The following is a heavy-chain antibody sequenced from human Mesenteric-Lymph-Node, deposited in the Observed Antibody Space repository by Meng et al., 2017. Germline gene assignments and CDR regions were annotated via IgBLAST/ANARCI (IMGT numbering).Heavy chain of an antibody. J-gene: IGHJ5*02. CDR3: ARFDYGDYLLSGQFDP. Sequence: ASVKVSCKASGYTFTTYAMHWVRQAPGQRLEWMGWINAGNGNTKYSQKFQGRVTITRDTSASTAYMELSSLRSEDTAVYYCARFDYGDYLLSGQFDPWGQGTLVTVSS. D-gene: IGHD4-17*01. V-gene: IGHV1-3*01. CDR1: GYTFTTYA. CDR2: INAGNGNT.